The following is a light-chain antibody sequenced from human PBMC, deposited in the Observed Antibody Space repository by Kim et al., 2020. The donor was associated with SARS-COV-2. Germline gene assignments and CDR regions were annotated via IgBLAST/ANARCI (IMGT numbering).Light chain of an antibody. J-gene: IGKJ1*01. V-gene: IGKV1-9*01. Sequence: ASVADRATITRHASQVISSYLAVYQQKPGRAPKRLIYAASTLQSGVPSRFSGSGSGTDFTLTISSLQPEDFATYYCQQLNSYPWTYGQGTKVDFK. CDR3: QQLNSYPWT. CDR1: QVISSY. CDR2: AAS.